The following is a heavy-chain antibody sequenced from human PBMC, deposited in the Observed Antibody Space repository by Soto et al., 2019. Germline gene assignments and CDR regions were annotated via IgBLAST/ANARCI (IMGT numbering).Heavy chain of an antibody. D-gene: IGHD2-15*01. Sequence: PSETLSLTCSVSGAALNSGNYYWSWIRQVPGKGLEWIGHIYVTGAVDYNPSLRDRITISQDTSERQFSLNLRLVTAADTAVYYCARLGVATNCCRWFDRWGQGTLVAVSS. J-gene: IGHJ5*02. CDR1: GAALNSGNYY. CDR2: IYVTGAV. V-gene: IGHV4-31*03. CDR3: ARLGVATNCCRWFDR.